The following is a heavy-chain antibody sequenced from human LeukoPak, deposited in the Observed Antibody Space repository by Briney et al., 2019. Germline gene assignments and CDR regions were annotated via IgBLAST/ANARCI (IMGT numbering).Heavy chain of an antibody. CDR3: ARGIVTSTTDYFDY. J-gene: IGHJ4*02. CDR2: IIPIFGTA. D-gene: IGHD2-2*01. CDR1: GGTFSSYA. V-gene: IGHV1-69*06. Sequence: GASVKVSCKASGGTFSSYAISWVRQAPGQGLERMGGIIPIFGTANYAQRFQGRVTLTADTSTKTVYMEMTGLRSEDTAVYFCARGIVTSTTDYFDYWGQGTLVTVSS.